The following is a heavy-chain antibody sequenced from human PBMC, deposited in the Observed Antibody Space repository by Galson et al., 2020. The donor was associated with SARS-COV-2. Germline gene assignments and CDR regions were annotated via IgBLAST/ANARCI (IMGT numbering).Heavy chain of an antibody. D-gene: IGHD3-10*02. V-gene: IGHV3-21*01. CDR3: TRDASWALFAMDV. J-gene: IGHJ6*02. Sequence: GESQKISCEVSGTTISSYTMNWVRQAPGKGQEWGSSISSSSDNIYYADSLRGRFTISRDNGRNSLTLQMNSLRAEKTAVYYCTRDASWALFAMDVWGQGPTVAVSS. CDR1: GTTISSYT. CDR2: ISSSSDNI.